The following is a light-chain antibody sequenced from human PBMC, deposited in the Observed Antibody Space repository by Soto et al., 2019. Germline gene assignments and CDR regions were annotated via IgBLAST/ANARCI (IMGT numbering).Light chain of an antibody. CDR1: QSVSSSY. Sequence: EIVITQSPATLSVSPGERTTLSCRASQSVSSSYLAWYQQKPGQAPRLLIYGASSRATGIPDRFSGSGSGTDFTLTISRLEPEDFAVYYCQQYGSSPTFGGGTKVDIK. CDR2: GAS. CDR3: QQYGSSPT. V-gene: IGKV3-20*01. J-gene: IGKJ4*01.